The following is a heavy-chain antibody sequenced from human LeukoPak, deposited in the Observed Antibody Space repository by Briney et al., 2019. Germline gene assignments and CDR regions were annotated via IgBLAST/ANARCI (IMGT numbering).Heavy chain of an antibody. J-gene: IGHJ3*02. V-gene: IGHV1-69*05. CDR2: IIPIFGTA. CDR3: ARVPGYDSREFDI. Sequence: GSSVKVSCKASGGTFSSYAISWVRQAPGQGLEWMGGIIPIFGTANYAQKFQGRVAITTDESTSTAYMELSSLRSEDTAVYYCARVPGYDSREFDIWGQGTMVTVSS. CDR1: GGTFSSYA. D-gene: IGHD3-22*01.